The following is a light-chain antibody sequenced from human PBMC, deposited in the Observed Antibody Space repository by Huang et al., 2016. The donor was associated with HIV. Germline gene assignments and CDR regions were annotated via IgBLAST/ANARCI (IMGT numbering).Light chain of an antibody. CDR2: DAF. CDR3: QQRGNWPLT. Sequence: EIVLTQSPATLSLSPGERATLSCRASQRVSSYLAWYQQKPGQAPRLLIYDAFKRATGIPARFSGSGSGTDFTLTISSLEPEDFAVYYCQQRGNWPLTFGGGTKVEIK. V-gene: IGKV3-11*01. J-gene: IGKJ4*01. CDR1: QRVSSY.